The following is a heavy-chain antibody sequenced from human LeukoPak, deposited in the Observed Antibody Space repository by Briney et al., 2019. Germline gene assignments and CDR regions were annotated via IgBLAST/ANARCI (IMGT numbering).Heavy chain of an antibody. Sequence: GASVKVSCKASGGTFSSYAISWVRQAPGQGLEWMGGIIPIFGTANYAQKFQGRVTITADESTNTAYMELSSLRSEDTAVYYCARVWPRIAGPGAYYYGMDVWGQGTTVTVSS. V-gene: IGHV1-69*13. J-gene: IGHJ6*02. CDR2: IIPIFGTA. CDR3: ARVWPRIAGPGAYYYGMDV. CDR1: GGTFSSYA. D-gene: IGHD6-13*01.